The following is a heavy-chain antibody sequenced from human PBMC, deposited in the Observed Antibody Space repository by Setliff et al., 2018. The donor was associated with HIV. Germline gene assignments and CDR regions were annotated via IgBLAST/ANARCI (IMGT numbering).Heavy chain of an antibody. Sequence: SETLSLTCTVSGGSISSYYWSWIRQPPGKGLEWIGYIYYSGSTNYNPSLKSRVTISVDTSKNQFSLKLSSVTAADTAVYYCARDKGLWLGYYFDYWGQGTPVTVSS. CDR1: GGSISSYY. V-gene: IGHV4-59*01. CDR3: ARDKGLWLGYYFDY. D-gene: IGHD3-10*01. CDR2: IYYSGST. J-gene: IGHJ4*02.